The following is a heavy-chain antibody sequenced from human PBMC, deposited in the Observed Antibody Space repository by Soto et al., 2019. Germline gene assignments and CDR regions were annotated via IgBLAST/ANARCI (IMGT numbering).Heavy chain of an antibody. D-gene: IGHD6-13*01. J-gene: IGHJ4*02. V-gene: IGHV1-69*13. CDR3: ARDRDSSSWYDY. CDR1: GGTFSSYA. Sequence: GASVKVSCKASGGTFSSYAISWVRQAPGPGLEWMGGIIPIFGTANYAQKFQGRVTITADESTSTAYMELSSLRSEDTAVYYCARDRDSSSWYDYWGQGTLVTVS. CDR2: IIPIFGTA.